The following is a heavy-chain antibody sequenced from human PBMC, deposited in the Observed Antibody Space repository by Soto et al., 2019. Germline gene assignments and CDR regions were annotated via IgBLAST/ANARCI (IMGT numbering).Heavy chain of an antibody. D-gene: IGHD3-3*01. CDR3: AKDRAGDIYVAARSGLDY. Sequence: LRLSCAASGFTFFSYGMHWVRQAPGKGLEWVAVISYDGSNKYYGDSVKGRFTISRDNSKNTLYLQMNSLRADDTAVYYCAKDRAGDIYVAARSGLDYWGQGTLVTVSS. CDR1: GFTFFSYG. V-gene: IGHV3-30*18. J-gene: IGHJ4*02. CDR2: ISYDGSNK.